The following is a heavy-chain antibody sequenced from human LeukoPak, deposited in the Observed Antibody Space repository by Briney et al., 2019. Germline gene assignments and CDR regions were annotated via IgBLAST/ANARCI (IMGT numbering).Heavy chain of an antibody. D-gene: IGHD3-22*01. CDR2: ISNDGGGT. J-gene: IGHJ5*02. Sequence: GGSLRLSCAASGFIFNNYGLIWVRQAPGKGLEWVSAISNDGGGTTYADFVKGRFTISRDNSRNTLFLQMNSPRGDDTALYYCAKGGSGYFLDLWGQGTLVTVSS. V-gene: IGHV3-23*01. CDR3: AKGGSGYFLDL. CDR1: GFIFNNYG.